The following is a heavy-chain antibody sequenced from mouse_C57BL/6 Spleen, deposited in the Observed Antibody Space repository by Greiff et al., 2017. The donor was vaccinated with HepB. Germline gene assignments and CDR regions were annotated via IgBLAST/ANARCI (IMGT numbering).Heavy chain of an antibody. Sequence: EVQLQQSGPELVKPGASVKISCKASGYTFTDYYMNWVKQSHGKSLEWIGDINPNNGGTSYNQKFKGKATLTVDKSSSTAYMELRSLTSEDSAVYYCARLANWDVWFAYWGQGTLVTVSA. CDR1: GYTFTDYY. J-gene: IGHJ3*01. CDR3: ARLANWDVWFAY. CDR2: INPNNGGT. D-gene: IGHD4-1*01. V-gene: IGHV1-26*01.